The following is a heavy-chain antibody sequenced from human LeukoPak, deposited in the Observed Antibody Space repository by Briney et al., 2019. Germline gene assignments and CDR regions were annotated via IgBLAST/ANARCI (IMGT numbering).Heavy chain of an antibody. V-gene: IGHV3-48*01. CDR1: GFTFSGFS. CDR2: IRGSGSDM. Sequence: GGSLRLSCAASGFTFSGFSLNWVRQAPGKGLEWISNIRGSGSDMYYAASVKGRFTISRDSATNSLYLQMNNLKVDATAVYFCVRDFNWAFDSWGQGTLVTVSS. D-gene: IGHD7-27*01. CDR3: VRDFNWAFDS. J-gene: IGHJ4*02.